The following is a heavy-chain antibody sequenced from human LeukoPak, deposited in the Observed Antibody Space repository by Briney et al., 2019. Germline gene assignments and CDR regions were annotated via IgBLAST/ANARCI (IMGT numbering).Heavy chain of an antibody. V-gene: IGHV5-51*01. CDR1: GYSFTSYW. Sequence: PGESLRISCRGSGYSFTSYWIGWVRQMPGKGLEWMGIIYPDDSDTTYSPSFQGQVTISADKSISTAYLQWSSLKASDTAMYYCARRQSAIAASANFPFDYWGQGTLVTVSS. CDR2: IYPDDSDT. D-gene: IGHD6-13*01. CDR3: ARRQSAIAASANFPFDY. J-gene: IGHJ4*02.